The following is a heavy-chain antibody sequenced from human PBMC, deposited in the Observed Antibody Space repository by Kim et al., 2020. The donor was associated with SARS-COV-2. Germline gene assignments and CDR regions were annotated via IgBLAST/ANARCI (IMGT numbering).Heavy chain of an antibody. V-gene: IGHV3-23*01. CDR2: IRGSGDNT. Sequence: GGSLRLSCAGSGFTFSNHAMTWVRQAPGKGPEWVSTIRGSGDNTYYTDSVRGRFTISRDNSQSTLYLQMNSLRVEDTAVYYCAKGPASSSSYHMDVWGKGTTVTVSS. CDR1: GFTFSNHA. J-gene: IGHJ6*03. CDR3: AKGPASSSSYHMDV. D-gene: IGHD6-6*01.